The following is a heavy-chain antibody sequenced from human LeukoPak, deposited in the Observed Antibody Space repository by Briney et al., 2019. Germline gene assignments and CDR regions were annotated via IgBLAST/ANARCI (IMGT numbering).Heavy chain of an antibody. CDR2: IIPIFGTA. CDR3: ARGSTAMVTPDY. CDR1: GGTFSSYA. Sequence: SVKVSCKASGGTFSSYAISWVRQAPGQGLEWMGGIIPIFGTANYAQKFQGRVTITADESTSTAYMELSSLRSEDTAVYYCARGSTAMVTPDYWGQGTLVTVSS. J-gene: IGHJ4*02. D-gene: IGHD5-18*01. V-gene: IGHV1-69*13.